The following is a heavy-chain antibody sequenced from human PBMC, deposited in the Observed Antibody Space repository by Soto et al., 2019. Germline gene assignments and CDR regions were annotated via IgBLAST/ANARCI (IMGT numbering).Heavy chain of an antibody. J-gene: IGHJ4*02. V-gene: IGHV3-23*01. Sequence: EVQLLESGGGLVQPGGSLRLSCAASGFTFSSYAMRWVRQAPVKGLEWVSAISGSGGSTYYADSVKGRFTISRDNSKTTLYLQMNSLSAEETAVYYCARRGSGSYYDYWGQGTLVTVSS. D-gene: IGHD1-26*01. CDR2: ISGSGGST. CDR3: ARRGSGSYYDY. CDR1: GFTFSSYA.